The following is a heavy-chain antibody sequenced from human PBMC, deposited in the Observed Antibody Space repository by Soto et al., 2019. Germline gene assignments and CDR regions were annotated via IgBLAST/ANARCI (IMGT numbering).Heavy chain of an antibody. J-gene: IGHJ5*02. V-gene: IGHV1-2*02. CDR1: GYTFTAYY. CDR2: INPSGGGT. CDR3: ERHNGYGAWFDP. Sequence: QVQLVQSGSEMKKPGASVKVSCKSSGYTFTAYYIHWVRQAPGQGLEWMGWINPSGGGTNYAQRFQGRVTMTRDTSISTAYMDLSRLTSDDTAVYYCERHNGYGAWFDPWGQGTLVTVSS. D-gene: IGHD5-12*01.